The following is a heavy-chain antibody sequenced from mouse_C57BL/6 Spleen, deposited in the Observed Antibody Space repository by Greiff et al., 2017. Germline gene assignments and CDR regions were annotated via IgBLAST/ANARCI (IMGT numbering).Heavy chain of an antibody. Sequence: VQLQQSGAELVRPGASVKLSCKASGYTFTDYYINWVKQRPGQGLEWIARIYPGSGNTYYNEKFKGKATLTAEKSSSTAYMQLSSLTSEDSAVYCCARHDYDEAWFAYWGQGTLVTVSA. CDR1: GYTFTDYY. D-gene: IGHD2-4*01. CDR3: ARHDYDEAWFAY. J-gene: IGHJ3*01. V-gene: IGHV1-76*01. CDR2: IYPGSGNT.